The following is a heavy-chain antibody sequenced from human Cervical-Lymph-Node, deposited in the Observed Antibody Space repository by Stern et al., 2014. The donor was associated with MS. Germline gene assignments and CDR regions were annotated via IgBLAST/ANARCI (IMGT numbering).Heavy chain of an antibody. CDR3: ARGIVTNRPASTLHNLFDP. CDR1: GGSLSSSFA. J-gene: IGHJ5*02. Sequence: VHLVESGAEVKKPGSSVNVSCQASGGSLSSSFAVTWVRQAPGQGLEWMGRIIPIIGLANYAQKFQTRLTITADKSTSTVYMELSSLTSEDTALYYCARGIVTNRPASTLHNLFDPWGQGTLVTVSS. CDR2: IIPIIGLA. V-gene: IGHV1-69*09. D-gene: IGHD4-17*01.